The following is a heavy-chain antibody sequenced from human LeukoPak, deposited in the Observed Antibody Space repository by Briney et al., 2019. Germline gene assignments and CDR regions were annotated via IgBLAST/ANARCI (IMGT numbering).Heavy chain of an antibody. Sequence: PGGSLRLSCAGSGFTFRTYAMSWVRQAPRKGLEWVATISRSGDKIYYADSVKGRFTISRDNSKNTLYVQMNSLRVEDTAVYYCAKVGDYYDSSGYFDYWGQGTLVTVSS. V-gene: IGHV3-23*01. CDR2: ISRSGDKI. D-gene: IGHD3-22*01. CDR3: AKVGDYYDSSGYFDY. CDR1: GFTFRTYA. J-gene: IGHJ4*02.